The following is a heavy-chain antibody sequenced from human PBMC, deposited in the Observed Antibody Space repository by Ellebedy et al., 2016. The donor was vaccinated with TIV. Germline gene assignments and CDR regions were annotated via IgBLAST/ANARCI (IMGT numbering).Heavy chain of an antibody. Sequence: LTCAASGFTFSHYCMNWVRQAPGKWLVWVADIKQDGSEKYYGDSVKGRFTISRDNTKNSLYLQMNSLRDEDTAVYYCARDRLGWREPPNYWGQGTLVTVSS. D-gene: IGHD7-27*01. V-gene: IGHV3-7*03. J-gene: IGHJ4*02. CDR3: ARDRLGWREPPNY. CDR1: GFTFSHYC. CDR2: IKQDGSEK.